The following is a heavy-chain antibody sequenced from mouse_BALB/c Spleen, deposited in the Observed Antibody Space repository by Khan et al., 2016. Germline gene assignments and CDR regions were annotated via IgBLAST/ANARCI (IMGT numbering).Heavy chain of an antibody. CDR3: ARGAMVTTGWYFDV. J-gene: IGHJ1*01. CDR1: GYTFTNSG. CDR2: INTYTGDP. D-gene: IGHD2-2*01. V-gene: IGHV9-1*02. Sequence: QIQLVQSGPELKKPGETVKISCKASGYTFTNSGMNWVKQAPGKGLKWVGWINTYTGDPTYADDFKGRFAFSLETSASTAYLQINNLKNEDMTTYFCARGAMVTTGWYFDVWGAGTTVTVSS.